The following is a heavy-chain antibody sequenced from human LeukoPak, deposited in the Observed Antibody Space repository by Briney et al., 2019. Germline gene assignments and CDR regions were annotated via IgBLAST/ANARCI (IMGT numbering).Heavy chain of an antibody. D-gene: IGHD3-10*01. Sequence: PGGSLRLSCAASGFTFSSYAMSWVRQAPGKGLEWVSAISGSGGSTYYADSVKGRFTISRDNSKNTLYLQMNSLRAEDTAVYYCAKWSSGLLWFGEFLAHAGYFDYWGQGTLVTVSS. V-gene: IGHV3-23*01. CDR2: ISGSGGST. CDR3: AKWSSGLLWFGEFLAHAGYFDY. CDR1: GFTFSSYA. J-gene: IGHJ4*02.